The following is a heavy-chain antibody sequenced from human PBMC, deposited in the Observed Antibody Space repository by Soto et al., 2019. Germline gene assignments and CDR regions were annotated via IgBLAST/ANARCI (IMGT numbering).Heavy chain of an antibody. CDR1: GFTFSSYS. CDR2: ISSSSSYI. J-gene: IGHJ6*02. V-gene: IGHV3-21*01. D-gene: IGHD2-15*01. Sequence: EVQLVESGGGLVKPGGSLRLSCAASGFTFSSYSMNWVRQAPGKGLEWVSSISSSSSYIYYADSVKGRFTISRDNAKNSLYLQMNSLRDEDTAVYYCARTDCSGGSCYESFYYYGMDVWGQGTTVTVSS. CDR3: ARTDCSGGSCYESFYYYGMDV.